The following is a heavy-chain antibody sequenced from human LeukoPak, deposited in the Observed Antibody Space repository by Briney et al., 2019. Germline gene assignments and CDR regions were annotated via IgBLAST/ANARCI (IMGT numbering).Heavy chain of an antibody. Sequence: GGSLRLSCAASGFTFSSYAMTWVRQAPGKGLEWVSSSRGSGSGTDYADSVEGRFTTSRDNSKNTLYLQMNSLRAEDTAVYYCAKKFRVMSGAAAMGFDYWGQGTLVTVSS. CDR2: SRGSGSGT. D-gene: IGHD2-2*01. V-gene: IGHV3-23*01. CDR1: GFTFSSYA. J-gene: IGHJ4*02. CDR3: AKKFRVMSGAAAMGFDY.